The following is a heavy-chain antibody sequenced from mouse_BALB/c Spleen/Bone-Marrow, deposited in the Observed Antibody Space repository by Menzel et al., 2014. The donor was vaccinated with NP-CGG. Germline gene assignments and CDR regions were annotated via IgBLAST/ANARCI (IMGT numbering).Heavy chain of an antibody. J-gene: IGHJ4*01. CDR1: GYTFTNYW. V-gene: IGHV1S41*01. Sequence: DLVKPGASVKLSCKASGYTFTNYWINWIKQRPGQGLEWIGRIAPGSGSTYYNEMFKGKATLTVDTSSSXAYTQLSSLSSEDSAVYFCARGIYYGNYVYAMDYWGQGTSVTVSS. D-gene: IGHD2-1*01. CDR2: IAPGSGST. CDR3: ARGIYYGNYVYAMDY.